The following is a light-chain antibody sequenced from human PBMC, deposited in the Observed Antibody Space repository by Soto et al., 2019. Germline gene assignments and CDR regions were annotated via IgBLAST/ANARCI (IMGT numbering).Light chain of an antibody. J-gene: IGKJ1*01. Sequence: EIVLTQSPGTLSLSPGEKGTLSCRASQSVISDYLAWYQQKPGQAPRLLIYAASTRATDIPDRFSGSGSGTDFTLTINRFEPEDFAVYYCQQYGSSPKTFGQGTKVEIK. CDR2: AAS. CDR3: QQYGSSPKT. V-gene: IGKV3-20*01. CDR1: QSVISDY.